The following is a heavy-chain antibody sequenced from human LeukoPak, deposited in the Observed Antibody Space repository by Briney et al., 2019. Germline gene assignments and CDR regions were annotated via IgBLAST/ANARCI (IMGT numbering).Heavy chain of an antibody. CDR2: MNPNSGNT. D-gene: IGHD3-3*01. V-gene: IGHV1-8*01. CDR1: GYTFTSYD. CDR3: ARARRPWSSEYFQH. Sequence: GSSVKVSCKASGYTFTSYDINWVRQATGQGLEWMGWMNPNSGNTGYAQKFQGRVTMTRNTSISTAYMELSSLGSEDTAVYYCARARRPWSSEYFQHWGQGTLVTVSS. J-gene: IGHJ1*01.